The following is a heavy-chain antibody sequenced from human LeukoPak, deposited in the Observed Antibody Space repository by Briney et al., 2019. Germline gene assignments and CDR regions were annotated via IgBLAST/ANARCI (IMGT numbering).Heavy chain of an antibody. CDR1: GFSFSSAW. CDR2: IIDSGNSI. V-gene: IGHV3-23*01. J-gene: IGHJ4*02. Sequence: PGGSLRLSCAASGFSFSSAWMNWVRQAPGKGLEWVSTIIDSGNSIYYADSAEGRFTISRDNSKNTLYLQMNSLRAGDTAVYYCAKDPIFSGSYGVFDYWGLGTLVTVSS. D-gene: IGHD1-26*01. CDR3: AKDPIFSGSYGVFDY.